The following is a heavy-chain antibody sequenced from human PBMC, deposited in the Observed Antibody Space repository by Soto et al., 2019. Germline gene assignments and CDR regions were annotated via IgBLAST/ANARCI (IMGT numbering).Heavy chain of an antibody. CDR1: GFTFSSYG. CDR2: IWYDGGNE. CDR3: AKDFVYDSSGYLLYFDF. V-gene: IGHV3-33*03. J-gene: IGHJ4*02. Sequence: GGSLRLSCAASGFTFSSYGMHWVRQAPGNGLEWVAGIWYDGGNEYYADSVKGRFTISRDNAKNTLYLQMNSLRAEDTAVYYCAKDFVYDSSGYLLYFDFWGQGTLVTVSS. D-gene: IGHD3-22*01.